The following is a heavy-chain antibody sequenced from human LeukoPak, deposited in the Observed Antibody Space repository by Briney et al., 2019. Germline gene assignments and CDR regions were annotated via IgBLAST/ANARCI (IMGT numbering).Heavy chain of an antibody. V-gene: IGHV4-4*02. Sequence: SETLSLTFAVSGGSISSTNWWSWVRQPPGKGLEWIGEIYHSGSTNYNPSLKSRVTISVDKSKNQFSLKLSSVTAADTAVYYCARDRSGWYDGFHPWGQGTLVTVSS. CDR1: GGSISSTNW. J-gene: IGHJ5*02. D-gene: IGHD6-19*01. CDR3: ARDRSGWYDGFHP. CDR2: IYHSGST.